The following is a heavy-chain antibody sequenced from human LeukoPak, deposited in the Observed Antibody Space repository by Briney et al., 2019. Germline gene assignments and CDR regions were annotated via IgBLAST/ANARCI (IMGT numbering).Heavy chain of an antibody. CDR2: INPNSGGT. D-gene: IGHD5-24*01. CDR3: ATDYHPLRMATMFDY. CDR1: GYTFTGYY. Sequence: ASVKVSCKASGYTFTGYYMHWVRQAPGQGLEWMGWINPNSGGTNYAQKFQGRVTMTEDTSTDTAYMELSSLRSEDTAVYYCATDYHPLRMATMFDYWGQGTLVTVSS. J-gene: IGHJ4*02. V-gene: IGHV1-2*02.